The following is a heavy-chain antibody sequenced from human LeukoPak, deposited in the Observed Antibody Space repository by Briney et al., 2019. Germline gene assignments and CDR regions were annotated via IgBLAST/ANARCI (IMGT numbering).Heavy chain of an antibody. Sequence: ASVKVSCKASGYTFTSYGISWVRQAPGQGLEWMGWISAYNGNTNYAQKLQGRVTMTTDTSTSTAYMELRSLRSDDTAVYYCARDGGGDFWSGYRTYYMDVWGKGTTVTVSS. CDR3: ARDGGGDFWSGYRTYYMDV. J-gene: IGHJ6*03. CDR1: GYTFTSYG. D-gene: IGHD3-3*01. V-gene: IGHV1-18*01. CDR2: ISAYNGNT.